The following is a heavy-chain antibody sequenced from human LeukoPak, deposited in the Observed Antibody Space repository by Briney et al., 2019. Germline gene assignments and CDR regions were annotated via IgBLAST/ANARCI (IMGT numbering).Heavy chain of an antibody. CDR3: ARGKSSYYFDY. CDR2: IYPSGTT. V-gene: IGHV4-30-2*01. Sequence: PSETLSLTCAVSGDSINSGAFSWSWFRQPPGKGLEWIGYIYPSGTTYYSPSLKSRVTMSVDRSKNHFSLRLTSVAAADTAIYYCARGKSSYYFDYWGQGTLVTVSS. CDR1: GDSINSGAFS. J-gene: IGHJ4*02.